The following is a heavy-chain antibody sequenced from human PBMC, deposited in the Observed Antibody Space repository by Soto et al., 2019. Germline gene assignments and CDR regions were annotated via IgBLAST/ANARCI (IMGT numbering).Heavy chain of an antibody. D-gene: IGHD3-22*01. CDR2: MFHSGRT. CDR3: AEAVKYYDSTGYDAFAV. V-gene: IGHV4-59*01. J-gene: IGHJ3*01. Sequence: SETLSLTCTVSGDSISSYFWTWIRQPPGKALEWIGYMFHSGRTNYNPSLTSRVTMSADTSNNQFSLTLTSVTAADTAVYYCAEAVKYYDSTGYDAFAVWGQGIMVTVS. CDR1: GDSISSYF.